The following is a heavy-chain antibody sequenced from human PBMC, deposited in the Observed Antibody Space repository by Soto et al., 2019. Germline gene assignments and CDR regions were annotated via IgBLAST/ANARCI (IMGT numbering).Heavy chain of an antibody. CDR2: INPSGGGP. Sequence: QVQLMQSGAEVKQPGASVKVSCKASGYTFTNYYMHWVRQVPGQGLEWMGIINPSGGGPAHAQNCRGRLTTTSDTSTTTTYMELNSLRSEDTAVYSCARSDMGGDGALYVWGQGTMVIVSS. V-gene: IGHV1-46*03. CDR3: ARSDMGGDGALYV. D-gene: IGHD3-16*01. CDR1: GYTFTNYY. J-gene: IGHJ3*01.